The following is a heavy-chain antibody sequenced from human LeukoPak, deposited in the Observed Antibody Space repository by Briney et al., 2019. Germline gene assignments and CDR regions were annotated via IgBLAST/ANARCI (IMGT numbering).Heavy chain of an antibody. Sequence: ASVKVSCKASGYTFTSYGISRVRQAPGQGLEWMGGIIPMFGTPNYAQKFQGRVTITTDESTSTAYMELSSLRSEDTAVYYCARGYKRTTMVRGVSYYYFHYMDVWGKGTTVTVSS. CDR1: GYTFTSYG. V-gene: IGHV1-69*05. CDR2: IIPMFGTP. D-gene: IGHD3-10*01. CDR3: ARGYKRTTMVRGVSYYYFHYMDV. J-gene: IGHJ6*03.